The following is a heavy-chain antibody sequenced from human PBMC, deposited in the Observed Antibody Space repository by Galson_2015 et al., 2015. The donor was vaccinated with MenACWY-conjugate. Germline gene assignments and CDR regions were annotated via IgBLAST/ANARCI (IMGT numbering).Heavy chain of an antibody. V-gene: IGHV3-74*03. CDR3: ARDGGGGTPFDV. D-gene: IGHD1-26*01. J-gene: IGHJ4*02. CDR1: GFTIGRYW. CDR2: ITVDATNT. Sequence: SLRLSCAASGFTIGRYWIHWVRQVPGKGPVWISCITVDATNTEFADSVKGRFALSRDNARNTVYLQMNSLTAEDTAVYYCARDGGGGTPFDVWGQGTLVTVSS.